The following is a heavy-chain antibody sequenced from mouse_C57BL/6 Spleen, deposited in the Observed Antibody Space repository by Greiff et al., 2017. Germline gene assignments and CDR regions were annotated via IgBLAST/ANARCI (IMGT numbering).Heavy chain of an antibody. Sequence: EVQRVESGAELVKPGASVKLSCTASGFNIKDYYMHWVKQRTEQGLEWIGRIDPEDGETKYAPKFQGKATITADTSSNTAYLQLSSLTSEDTAVYYCAYYYGKDYYAMDYWGQGTSVTGSS. D-gene: IGHD1-1*01. V-gene: IGHV14-2*01. J-gene: IGHJ4*01. CDR1: GFNIKDYY. CDR2: IDPEDGET. CDR3: AYYYGKDYYAMDY.